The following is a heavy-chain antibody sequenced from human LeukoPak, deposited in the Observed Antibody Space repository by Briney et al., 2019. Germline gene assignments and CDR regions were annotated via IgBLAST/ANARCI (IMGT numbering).Heavy chain of an antibody. Sequence: GGSLRLSCAASGFTFDDYNMSWVRQAPGKGLEWVSGINWNGGSTGYADSVKGRFTISRDNAKNSLYLQMNSLRAEDTALYYCARRDYYGSGSPDYWGQGTLVPVSS. CDR1: GFTFDDYN. D-gene: IGHD3-10*01. CDR3: ARRDYYGSGSPDY. J-gene: IGHJ4*02. CDR2: INWNGGST. V-gene: IGHV3-20*04.